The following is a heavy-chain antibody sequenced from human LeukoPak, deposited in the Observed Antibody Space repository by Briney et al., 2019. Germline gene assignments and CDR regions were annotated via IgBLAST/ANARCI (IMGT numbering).Heavy chain of an antibody. CDR3: ARDASGPYYFDY. J-gene: IGHJ4*02. Sequence: SETLSLTCTVSGGSISSYYWSWIRQPPGKGLEWIGYIYYSGSTNYNPSLKSRVTISVDTPKNQFSLKLSSVTAADTAVYYCARDASGPYYFDYWGQGTLVTVSS. CDR2: IYYSGST. D-gene: IGHD3-3*01. V-gene: IGHV4-59*01. CDR1: GGSISSYY.